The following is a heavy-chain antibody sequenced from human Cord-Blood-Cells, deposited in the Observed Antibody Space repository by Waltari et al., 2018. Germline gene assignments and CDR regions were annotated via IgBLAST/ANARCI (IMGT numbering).Heavy chain of an antibody. CDR2: INQSGST. Sequence: QVQLQQWGAGLLKPSETLSLTCAVYGGSFSGYYWSWIRQPPGKGLEWIGEINQSGSTNYIPSLKSRVTISVDTAKNQFSLKLSSVTAADTAVYYCARGLRQQRGIGVYWGQGTLVTVSS. D-gene: IGHD6-13*01. J-gene: IGHJ4*02. CDR1: GGSFSGYY. V-gene: IGHV4-34*01. CDR3: ARGLRQQRGIGVY.